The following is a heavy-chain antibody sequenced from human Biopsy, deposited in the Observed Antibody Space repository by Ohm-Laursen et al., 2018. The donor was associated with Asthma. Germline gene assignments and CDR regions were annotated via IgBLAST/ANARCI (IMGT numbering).Heavy chain of an antibody. D-gene: IGHD6-13*01. CDR3: ARQPIAEPGTTFYYYYGMDV. CDR2: ISSDVRE. V-gene: IGHV3-30*03. CDR1: GFTFRNFG. J-gene: IGHJ6*02. Sequence: SLRLSCTASGFTFRNFGMHWVRQAPGKGLEWVALISSDVREWYADSVKGRFTISRDSSKNTLFLQMDSLRAEDTAVYYCARQPIAEPGTTFYYYYGMDVWGQGTTVTVSS.